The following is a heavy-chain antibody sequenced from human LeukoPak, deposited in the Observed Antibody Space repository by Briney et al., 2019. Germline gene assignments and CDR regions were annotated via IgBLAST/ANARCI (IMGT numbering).Heavy chain of an antibody. J-gene: IGHJ2*01. CDR1: GFSLSSHG. V-gene: IGHV3-64*01. Sequence: GSLRLSCVVSGFSLSSHGMHWVRQAPGKGLEDVSAISSNGISTFYANSVKGRFTVSRDDSKNTVYLQMGSLRAEDMAVYYCVKWTNYYFEGWGRGTLVTVSS. D-gene: IGHD2-8*01. CDR2: ISSNGIST. CDR3: VKWTNYYFEG.